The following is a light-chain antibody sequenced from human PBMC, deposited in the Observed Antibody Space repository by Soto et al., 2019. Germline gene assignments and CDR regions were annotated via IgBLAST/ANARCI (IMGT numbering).Light chain of an antibody. J-gene: IGLJ2*01. CDR2: RNN. V-gene: IGLV1-47*01. Sequence: QSVLTQPPSASVTPGQRVTISCSGSSSNIGSNYVYWYQQLPGTAPKLLIYRNNQRPSGVSDRFSGSKSGTSASLAISGLRSEDEADYYCATWDDSLSGVVFGGGTKLTVL. CDR3: ATWDDSLSGVV. CDR1: SSNIGSNY.